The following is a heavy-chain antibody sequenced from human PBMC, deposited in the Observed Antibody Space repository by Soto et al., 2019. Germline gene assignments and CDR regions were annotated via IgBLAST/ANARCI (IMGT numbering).Heavy chain of an antibody. V-gene: IGHV5-51*01. J-gene: IGHJ4*02. CDR1: GYSFTGYW. CDR3: ARPGYYYGSGSYYSPDY. CDR2: IYPGDSDT. Sequence: GESLKISCKGSGYSFTGYWIGWVRQMPGKGLEWMGIIYPGDSDTRYSPSFQGQVTISADKSISTAYLQWSSLKASDTAMYYCARPGYYYGSGSYYSPDYWGQGTLVTVSS. D-gene: IGHD3-10*01.